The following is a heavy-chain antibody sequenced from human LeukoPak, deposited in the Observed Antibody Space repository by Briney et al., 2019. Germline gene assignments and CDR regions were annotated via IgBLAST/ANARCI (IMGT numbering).Heavy chain of an antibody. CDR2: ISADSATT. Sequence: PGGSLRLSCAASGFNFGSYSMTWVRQAPGKGLEWVSVISADSATTFYADPVKGRFTISRDNAKNTVFLQMSSLRAEDTALYYCARKSASGNYPLDYWGQGTLVTVSS. D-gene: IGHD3-10*01. V-gene: IGHV3-23*01. CDR1: GFNFGSYS. J-gene: IGHJ4*02. CDR3: ARKSASGNYPLDY.